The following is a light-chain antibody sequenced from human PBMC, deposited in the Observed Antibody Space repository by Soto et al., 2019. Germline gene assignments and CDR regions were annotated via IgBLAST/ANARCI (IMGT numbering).Light chain of an antibody. Sequence: IVMSQSPLSLPVTPGEPASISCRSSQSLLHSNGYNYLDWYLQKPGQSPHLLIYLGSNRASGVPDRFSGSGSGTDFTLKISRVEAGDVGVYYCMQALQTPYTFGQGTKLEIK. CDR1: QSLLHSNGYNY. CDR3: MQALQTPYT. V-gene: IGKV2-28*01. CDR2: LGS. J-gene: IGKJ2*01.